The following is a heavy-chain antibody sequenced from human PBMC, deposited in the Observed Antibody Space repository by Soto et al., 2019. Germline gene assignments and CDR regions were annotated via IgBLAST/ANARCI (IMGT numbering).Heavy chain of an antibody. Sequence: QVQLVQSGAEVKKPGASVKVSCKASGYTFTSYAMHWVRQAPGQRLEWMGWINAGNGNTKYSQKFQGRVTITRDTAASTAYTALSSLVSVDTPVYYCERDFNGSYLGLAYWGRGTLVTVPS. CDR1: GYTFTSYA. CDR2: INAGNGNT. D-gene: IGHD1-26*01. CDR3: ERDFNGSYLGLAY. J-gene: IGHJ4*02. V-gene: IGHV1-3*01.